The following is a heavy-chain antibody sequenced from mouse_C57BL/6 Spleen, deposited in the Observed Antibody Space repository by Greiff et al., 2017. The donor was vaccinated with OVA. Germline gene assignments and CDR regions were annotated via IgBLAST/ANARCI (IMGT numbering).Heavy chain of an antibody. CDR1: GYTFTSYW. V-gene: IGHV1-61*01. CDR2: IYPSDSET. CDR3: ARWTLRYGSSYVGYFDY. Sequence: QVQLQQPGAELVRPGSSVKLSCKASGYTFTSYWMDWVKQRPGQGLEWIGNIYPSDSETHYNQKFKDKATLTVDKSSSTAYMQLSSLTSEDYAVYYCARWTLRYGSSYVGYFDYWGQGTTLTVSS. J-gene: IGHJ2*01. D-gene: IGHD1-1*01.